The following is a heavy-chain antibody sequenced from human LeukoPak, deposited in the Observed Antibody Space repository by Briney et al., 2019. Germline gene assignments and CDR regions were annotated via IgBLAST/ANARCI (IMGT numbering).Heavy chain of an antibody. J-gene: IGHJ5*02. CDR3: ARGMTVAANWFDP. V-gene: IGHV3-74*01. Sequence: GGSLRLSCAASGFTFSSYWTHWVRQAPGKGLVWVSHINTDGTTTNYADSVKGRFTISRDNAKNTLYLQMDSLRADDTALYYCARGMTVAANWFDPWGQGTLVTVSS. CDR2: INTDGTTT. CDR1: GFTFSSYW. D-gene: IGHD6-19*01.